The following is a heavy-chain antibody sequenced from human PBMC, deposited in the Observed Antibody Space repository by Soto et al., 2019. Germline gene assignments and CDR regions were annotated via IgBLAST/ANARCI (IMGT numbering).Heavy chain of an antibody. CDR2: INHSGST. CDR3: ARQYCTSTSCSFDS. Sequence: PSETLSLTCAVYDGSFSDYYWSWIRQPPGKGLEWIGEINHSGSTNYNPSLKSRVTISVDTSKNQFSLKLSSVTAADSAVYYCARQYCTSTSCSFDSWGQGTLVTVPS. V-gene: IGHV4-34*01. CDR1: DGSFSDYY. D-gene: IGHD2-2*01. J-gene: IGHJ4*02.